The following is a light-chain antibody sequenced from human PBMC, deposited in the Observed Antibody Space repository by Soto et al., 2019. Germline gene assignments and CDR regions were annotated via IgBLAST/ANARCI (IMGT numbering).Light chain of an antibody. V-gene: IGKV3-15*01. CDR1: QSVNSN. CDR2: GAS. CDR3: QQYNNWWT. Sequence: EIVMTQSPATLSVSPGERATLSCRASQSVNSNLAWYQQKPGQAPRLLISGASTRATGVPARFSGSGPETDFTLTISSLQSEDFAVYYCQQYNNWWTFGQGTKVE. J-gene: IGKJ1*01.